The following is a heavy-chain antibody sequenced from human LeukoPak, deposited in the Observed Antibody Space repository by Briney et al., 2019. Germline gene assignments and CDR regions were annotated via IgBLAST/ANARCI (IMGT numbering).Heavy chain of an antibody. Sequence: SVKVSCKASVGTFSSYAISWVRQAPGQGLEWMGGIIPIFGTANNAQTLQGRVTITADESTSTAYMDLCSLRSEDTAVYYCARDRLGDTAMGGGEFDYWGQGTLVSVSS. CDR3: ARDRLGDTAMGGGEFDY. V-gene: IGHV1-69*01. D-gene: IGHD5-18*01. CDR2: IIPIFGTA. CDR1: VGTFSSYA. J-gene: IGHJ4*02.